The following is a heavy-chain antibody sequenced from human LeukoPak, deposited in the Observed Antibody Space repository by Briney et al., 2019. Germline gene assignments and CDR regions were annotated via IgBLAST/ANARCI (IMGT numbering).Heavy chain of an antibody. CDR3: ARDSRGSGLHPDY. Sequence: GGSLRLSCAASGFTFSSYAMHWVRQAPGKGLEYVSAISSNGGSTYYANSVKGRFTISRDNSKNTPYLQMGSLRAEDMAVYYCARDSRGSGLHPDYWGQGTLVTVSS. CDR1: GFTFSSYA. D-gene: IGHD3-10*01. J-gene: IGHJ4*02. V-gene: IGHV3-64*01. CDR2: ISSNGGST.